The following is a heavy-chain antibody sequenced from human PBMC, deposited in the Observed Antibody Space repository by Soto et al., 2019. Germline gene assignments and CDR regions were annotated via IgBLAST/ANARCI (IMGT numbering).Heavy chain of an antibody. J-gene: IGHJ4*02. V-gene: IGHV4-4*02. Sequence: QVQLQESGPGLVKPSGTLSLTCAVSGGSISSSNWWSWVRQPPGKGLEWIGEIYHSGSTNYNPSLKSRVTIAVDKSKNQCSRKLSSVTAADTAVYYGARIVLNTDGYYFDYWGQGTLVTVSS. CDR2: IYHSGST. CDR1: GGSISSSNW. CDR3: ARIVLNTDGYYFDY. D-gene: IGHD3-22*01.